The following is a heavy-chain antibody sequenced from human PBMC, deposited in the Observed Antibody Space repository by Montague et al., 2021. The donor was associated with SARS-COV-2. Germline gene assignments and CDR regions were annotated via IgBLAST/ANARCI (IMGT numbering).Heavy chain of an antibody. CDR2: IYYSGST. Sequence: SETLSLTCTVSGGSISSSCYYWGWIRQPPGKGLEWIGSIYYSGSTYYNPSLKSRVTISVDTSKNQFSLKLSSVTAADTAVYYCARALDSFYGMDVWGQGTTVTVSS. CDR1: GGSISSSCYY. J-gene: IGHJ6*02. V-gene: IGHV4-39*07. CDR3: ARALDSFYGMDV.